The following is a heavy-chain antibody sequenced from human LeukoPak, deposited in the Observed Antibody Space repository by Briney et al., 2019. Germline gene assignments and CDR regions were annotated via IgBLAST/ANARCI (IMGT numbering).Heavy chain of an antibody. Sequence: GASAKVSCKASGYTFTSYYMHWVRQAPGQGLEWMGIINPSGGSTSYAQKFQGRVTMTRDTSTSTVYMELSSLRSEDTAVYYCARDLGQYYYDSSGYLYYYYYYMDVWGKGTTVTISS. CDR1: GYTFTSYY. D-gene: IGHD3-22*01. J-gene: IGHJ6*03. V-gene: IGHV1-46*01. CDR3: ARDLGQYYYDSSGYLYYYYYYMDV. CDR2: INPSGGST.